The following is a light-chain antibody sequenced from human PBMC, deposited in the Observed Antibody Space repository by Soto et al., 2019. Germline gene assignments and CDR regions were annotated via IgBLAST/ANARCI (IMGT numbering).Light chain of an antibody. CDR2: GAR. CDR1: SCN. J-gene: IGKJ1*01. Sequence: SCNLAWYQHKPGQAPRLLIYGARTRATGVPDRFSASGSGTDFSLTISRLEPEDFAVYYCQQYGTSPWTFGQGTKVDIK. CDR3: QQYGTSPWT. V-gene: IGKV3-20*01.